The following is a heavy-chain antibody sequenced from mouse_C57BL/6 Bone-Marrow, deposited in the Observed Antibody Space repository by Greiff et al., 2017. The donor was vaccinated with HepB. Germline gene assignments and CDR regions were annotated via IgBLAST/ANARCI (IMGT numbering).Heavy chain of an antibody. D-gene: IGHD1-1*01. J-gene: IGHJ1*03. CDR3: ARDPYYYGRYFDV. CDR1: GFTFSDYY. Sequence: DVHLVESEGGLVQPGSSMKLSCTASGFTFSDYYMAWVRQVPEKGLEWVANINYDGSSTYYLDSLKSRFIISRDNAKNILYLQMSSLKSEDTATYYCARDPYYYGRYFDVWGTGTTVTVSS. V-gene: IGHV5-16*01. CDR2: INYDGSST.